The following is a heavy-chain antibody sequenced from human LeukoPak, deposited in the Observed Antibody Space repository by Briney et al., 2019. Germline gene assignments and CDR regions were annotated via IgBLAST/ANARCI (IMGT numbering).Heavy chain of an antibody. V-gene: IGHV3-48*01. CDR3: ARVHSGYPFDH. CDR1: GFIFSSYS. D-gene: IGHD3-22*01. Sequence: PGGSLRLSCAASGFIFSSYSMNWVRQAPGKGLEWLSFISSGSVTIYYTDSVKGRFTISRDNAKNSLYLQMNSLRAEDTAVYYCARVHSGYPFDHWGQGTLVTVSS. J-gene: IGHJ4*02. CDR2: ISSGSVTI.